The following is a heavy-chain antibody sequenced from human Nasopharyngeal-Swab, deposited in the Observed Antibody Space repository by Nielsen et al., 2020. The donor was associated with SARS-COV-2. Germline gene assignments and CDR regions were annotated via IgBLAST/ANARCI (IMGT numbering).Heavy chain of an antibody. CDR2: IYYSGST. J-gene: IGHJ3*02. Sequence: SETLSLTCTVSGGSISSYYWSWIRKPPGKGLEWIGYIYYSGSTNYNPSLKSRVTISVDTSKNQFSLKLSSVTAADTAVYYCARTGDLDIVVVPAALWAFDIWGQGTMVTVSS. D-gene: IGHD2-2*03. V-gene: IGHV4-59*01. CDR1: GGSISSYY. CDR3: ARTGDLDIVVVPAALWAFDI.